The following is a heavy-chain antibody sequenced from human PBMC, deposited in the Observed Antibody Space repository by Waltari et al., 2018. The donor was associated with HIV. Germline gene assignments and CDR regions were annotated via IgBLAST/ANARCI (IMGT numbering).Heavy chain of an antibody. CDR3: AREGGSSSYDY. V-gene: IGHV4-31*03. J-gene: IGHJ4*02. Sequence: QVQLQESGPGLVKPSPTLSLTCTVSGGSISSYGYYWSWIRQYPGKGVAWIGYISNSGSTDYNPSLKSRVTISVDTSKNQFSLKLSSVTAADTAVYYCAREGGSSSYDYWGQGTLVTVSP. D-gene: IGHD2-15*01. CDR1: GGSISSYGYY. CDR2: ISNSGST.